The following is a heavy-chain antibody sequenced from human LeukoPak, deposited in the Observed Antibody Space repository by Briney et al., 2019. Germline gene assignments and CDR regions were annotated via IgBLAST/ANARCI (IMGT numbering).Heavy chain of an antibody. CDR1: GGSIISYY. Sequence: SETLSLTCTVSGGSIISYYWSWIRRPPGKGLEWIGYIYYSGSTNYKPSLKSRVTISVDTSKNQFSLKLSSVTAADTAVYYCARDGYYYDSSGSDYWGQGTLVTVSS. V-gene: IGHV4-59*01. CDR2: IYYSGST. D-gene: IGHD3-22*01. J-gene: IGHJ4*02. CDR3: ARDGYYYDSSGSDY.